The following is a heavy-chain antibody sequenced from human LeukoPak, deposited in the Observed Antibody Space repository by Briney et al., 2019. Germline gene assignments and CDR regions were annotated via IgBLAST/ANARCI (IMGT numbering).Heavy chain of an antibody. V-gene: IGHV3-30*03. Sequence: GGSLRLSCAASGFTFDDYGMHWVRQAPGKGLEWLAVISYDGTNKYCADSVKGRFTISRDNSKNTLSLQMNSLRVEDTAVYYCARGGDYDFFDYWGQGTLVTVSS. D-gene: IGHD5-12*01. CDR2: ISYDGTNK. J-gene: IGHJ4*02. CDR3: ARGGDYDFFDY. CDR1: GFTFDDYG.